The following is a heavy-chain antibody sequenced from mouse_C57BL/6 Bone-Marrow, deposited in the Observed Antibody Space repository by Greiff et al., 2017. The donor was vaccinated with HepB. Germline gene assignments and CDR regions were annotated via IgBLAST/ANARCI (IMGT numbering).Heavy chain of an antibody. V-gene: IGHV1-72*01. CDR3: ARSLITTVVAPIAY. J-gene: IGHJ3*01. CDR1: GYTFTSYW. Sequence: VQLQQPGAELVKPGASVKLSCKASGYTFTSYWMHWVKQRPGRGLEWIGRIDPNSGGTKYNEKFKSKATLTVDKPSSTAYMQLSSLTSEASAVYYCARSLITTVVAPIAYWGQGTLVTVSA. D-gene: IGHD1-1*01. CDR2: IDPNSGGT.